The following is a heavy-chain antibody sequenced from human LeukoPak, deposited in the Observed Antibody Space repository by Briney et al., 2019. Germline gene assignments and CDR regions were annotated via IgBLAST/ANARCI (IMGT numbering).Heavy chain of an antibody. Sequence: ASVKVSCKASGYTFTSYGISWVRQAPGQGLEWMGWISAYNGNTNYAQKLQGKVTMTTDTSTSTAYMELRSLRSDDTAVYYCARVNGIAVAGTGFDYWGQGTLVTVS. CDR1: GYTFTSYG. J-gene: IGHJ4*02. CDR3: ARVNGIAVAGTGFDY. V-gene: IGHV1-18*01. CDR2: ISAYNGNT. D-gene: IGHD6-19*01.